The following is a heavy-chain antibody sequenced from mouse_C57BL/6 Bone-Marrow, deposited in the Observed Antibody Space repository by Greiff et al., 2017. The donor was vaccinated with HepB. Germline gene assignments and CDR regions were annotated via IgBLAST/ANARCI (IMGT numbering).Heavy chain of an antibody. CDR1: GYTFTSYG. V-gene: IGHV1-81*01. CDR2: IYPRSGNT. CDR3: EKLGYSNYDY. Sequence: VQLQQSGAELARPGASVKLSCKASGYTFTSYGISWVKQRTGQGLEWIGEIYPRSGNTYYNEKFKGKATLTADKSSSTAYMELRSLTSEDSAVYFCEKLGYSNYDYGGQGTTLTVSS. J-gene: IGHJ2*01. D-gene: IGHD2-5*01.